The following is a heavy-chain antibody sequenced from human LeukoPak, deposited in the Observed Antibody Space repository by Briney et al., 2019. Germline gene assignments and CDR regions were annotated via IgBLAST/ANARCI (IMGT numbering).Heavy chain of an antibody. CDR1: GFTFSSYG. CDR2: IWYDGSNK. J-gene: IGHJ3*01. Sequence: HPGGSLRLSCAASGFTFSSYGMHWVRQAPGKGLEWVAVIWYDGSNKYYADSVKGRFTISRDNSKNTLYLQMNSLRAEDTAVYYCARDAWVTASAFDFWGQGTMVTVSS. V-gene: IGHV3-33*01. D-gene: IGHD2-21*02. CDR3: ARDAWVTASAFDF.